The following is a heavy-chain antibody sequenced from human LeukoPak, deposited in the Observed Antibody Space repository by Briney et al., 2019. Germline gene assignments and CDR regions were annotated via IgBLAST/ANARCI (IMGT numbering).Heavy chain of an antibody. CDR2: IETDGSST. CDR1: GFTFSTYW. Sequence: AGGSLRLSCAASGFTFSTYWMHGVRQAPGKGRVGVSRIETDGSSTSYADSVKGRFTISRDNAKNTLYLQMNSLRAEDTAVYYCARDPSAVAGFFDYWGQGTLVTVSS. D-gene: IGHD6-19*01. V-gene: IGHV3-74*01. J-gene: IGHJ4*02. CDR3: ARDPSAVAGFFDY.